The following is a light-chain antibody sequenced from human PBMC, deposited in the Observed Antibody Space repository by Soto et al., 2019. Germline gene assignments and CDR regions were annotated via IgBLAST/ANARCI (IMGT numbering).Light chain of an antibody. J-gene: IGKJ5*01. CDR1: QGISTY. CDR3: QQYYSYPIT. CDR2: AAS. Sequence: DIQMTQSPSCLSASVGDRVAITCRASQGISTYLNWYQQKPGKAPKLLIYAASSLQSGVPSRFSGSGSETDFTLTISCLQSEDFATYYCQQYYSYPITFGQGTRLEI. V-gene: IGKV1-39*01.